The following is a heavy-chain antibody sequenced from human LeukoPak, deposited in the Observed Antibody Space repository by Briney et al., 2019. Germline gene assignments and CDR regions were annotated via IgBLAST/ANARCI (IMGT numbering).Heavy chain of an antibody. J-gene: IGHJ4*02. D-gene: IGHD2-21*01. CDR1: GFTISSNY. CDR3: ASDSYSFY. Sequence: QSGGSLRLSCAASGFTISSNYMNWVRQPPGKGLEWVSIIHNNGDTYYADSVQGRFTISRDNSKNTLYLQMNSLTAADTAVYYCASDSYSFYWGQGTPVTVSS. V-gene: IGHV3-66*01. CDR2: IHNNGDT.